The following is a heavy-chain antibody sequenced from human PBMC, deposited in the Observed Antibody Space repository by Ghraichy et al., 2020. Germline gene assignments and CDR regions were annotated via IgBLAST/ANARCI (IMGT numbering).Heavy chain of an antibody. CDR2: ISGSGGST. CDR1: GFTFSSYA. Sequence: GGSLRLSCAASGFTFSSYAMSWVRQAPGKGLEWVSAISGSGGSTYYADSVKGRFTISRDNSKNTLYLQMNSLRAEDTAVYYCAKLLRFLEWGYGMDVWGQGTTVTVSS. J-gene: IGHJ6*02. CDR3: AKLLRFLEWGYGMDV. D-gene: IGHD3-3*01. V-gene: IGHV3-23*01.